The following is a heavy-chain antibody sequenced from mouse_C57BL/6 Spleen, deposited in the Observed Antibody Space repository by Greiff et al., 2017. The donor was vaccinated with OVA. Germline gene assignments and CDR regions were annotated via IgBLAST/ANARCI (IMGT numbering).Heavy chain of an antibody. CDR1: GFTFSDYG. D-gene: IGHD4-1*02. V-gene: IGHV5-17*01. Sequence: DVMLVESGGGLVKPGGSLKLSCAASGFTFSDYGMHWVRQAPEKGLEWVAYISSGRSTIYYADTVKGRFTISRDNAKNTLFLQMTSLRSEDTAMYYCAAIGNWYFDVWGTGTTVTVSS. CDR3: AAIGNWYFDV. J-gene: IGHJ1*03. CDR2: ISSGRSTI.